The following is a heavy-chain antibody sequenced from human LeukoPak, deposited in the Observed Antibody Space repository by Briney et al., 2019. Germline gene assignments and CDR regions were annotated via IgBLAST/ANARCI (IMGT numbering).Heavy chain of an antibody. V-gene: IGHV4-59*01. CDR3: ARDRGGSSWFGFDP. D-gene: IGHD6-13*01. CDR2: IYYSGST. J-gene: IGHJ5*02. Sequence: PSETLSLTCTVSGGSISSYYWSWIRRPPGKGLEWIGYIYYSGSTNYNPSLKSRVTISVDTSKNQFSLKLSSVTAADTAVYYCARDRGGSSWFGFDPWGQGTLVTVSS. CDR1: GGSISSYY.